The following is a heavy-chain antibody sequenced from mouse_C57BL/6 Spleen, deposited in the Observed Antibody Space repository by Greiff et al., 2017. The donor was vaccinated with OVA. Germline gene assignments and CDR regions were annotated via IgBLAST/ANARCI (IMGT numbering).Heavy chain of an antibody. CDR3: VRPYDYSAWFAY. D-gene: IGHD2-4*01. CDR1: GFSFNTYA. CDR2: IRSKSNNYAT. J-gene: IGHJ3*01. Sequence: EVNVVESGGGLVQPKGSLKLSCAASGFSFNTYAMNWVRQAPGKGLEWVARIRSKSNNYATYYADSVKDRFTISRDDSESMLYLQMNNLKTEDTAMYYCVRPYDYSAWFAYWGQGTLVTVSA. V-gene: IGHV10-1*01.